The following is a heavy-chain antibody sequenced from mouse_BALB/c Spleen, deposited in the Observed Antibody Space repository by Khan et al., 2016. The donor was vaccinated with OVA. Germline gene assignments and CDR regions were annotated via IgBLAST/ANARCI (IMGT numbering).Heavy chain of an antibody. CDR3: ARSKDRARY. Sequence: VQLVESGPGLVAPSQSLSITCTVYGYSLTRYGVHWVRQPPGKGLEWLGLIWAGGSTNYNWALISRLSISIDNSTSLVFLIMNSLQTDDTALYYCARSKDRARYWGQGTTLTVSS. D-gene: IGHD3-3*01. J-gene: IGHJ2*01. CDR2: IWAGGST. CDR1: GYSLTRYG. V-gene: IGHV2-9*02.